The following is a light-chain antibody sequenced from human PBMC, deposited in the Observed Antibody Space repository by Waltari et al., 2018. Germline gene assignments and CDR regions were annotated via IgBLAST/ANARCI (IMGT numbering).Light chain of an antibody. CDR2: GAS. V-gene: IGKV3-15*01. J-gene: IGKJ1*01. CDR1: QSVSSN. Sequence: EIVMTQSPATLSVSPGERATLSCRASQSVSSNLAGYQQKPGQAPRLLIYGASTRATGIQARFSGSGSGTEFTLTISSLQSEDFAVYYCQQYNNWPPWTFGQGTKVEIK. CDR3: QQYNNWPPWT.